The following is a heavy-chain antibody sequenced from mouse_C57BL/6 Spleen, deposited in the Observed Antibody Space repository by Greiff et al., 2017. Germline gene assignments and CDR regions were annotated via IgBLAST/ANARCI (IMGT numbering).Heavy chain of an antibody. V-gene: IGHV1-50*01. CDR2: IDPSDSYT. Sequence: QVQLQQPGAELVKPGASVKLSCKASGYTFTSYWMQWVKQRPGQGLEWIGEIDPSDSYTNYNQKFKGKATLTVDTSSNTAYMQLSSLTSEDSAVYYCARSYDYDWFAYWGQGTLVTVSA. J-gene: IGHJ3*01. CDR1: GYTFTSYW. CDR3: ARSYDYDWFAY. D-gene: IGHD2-4*01.